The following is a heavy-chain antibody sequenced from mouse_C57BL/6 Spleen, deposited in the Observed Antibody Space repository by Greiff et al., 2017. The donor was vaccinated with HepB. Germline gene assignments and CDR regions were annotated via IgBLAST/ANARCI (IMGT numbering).Heavy chain of an antibody. Sequence: LQQSGPELVKPGASVKISCKASGYAFSSSWMNWVKQRPGKGLEWIGRIYPGDGDTNYNGKFKGKATLTADKSSSTAYMQLSSLTSEDSAVYFCARTGYFDDWGKGTTLTVSS. V-gene: IGHV1-82*01. D-gene: IGHD4-1*01. J-gene: IGHJ2*01. CDR2: IYPGDGDT. CDR3: ARTGYFDD. CDR1: GYAFSSSW.